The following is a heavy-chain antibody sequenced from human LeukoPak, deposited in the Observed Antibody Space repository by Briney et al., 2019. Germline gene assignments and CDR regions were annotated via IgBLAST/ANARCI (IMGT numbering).Heavy chain of an antibody. V-gene: IGHV3-33*06. CDR3: AKADLVRGVINIFDY. CDR2: IWYDGSNK. D-gene: IGHD3-10*01. J-gene: IGHJ4*02. CDR1: GFTFSSYG. Sequence: PGRSLRLSCAASGFTFSSYGMHWVRQAPGKGLEWVAVIWYDGSNKYYADSVKGRFTISRDNSKNTLYLQMNSLRAEDTAVYYCAKADLVRGVINIFDYWGQGPLVTVSS.